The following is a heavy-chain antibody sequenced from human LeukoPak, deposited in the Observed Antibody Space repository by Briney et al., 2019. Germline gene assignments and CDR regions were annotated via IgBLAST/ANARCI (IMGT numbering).Heavy chain of an antibody. CDR3: ARARARGYHPRGNLYFDY. CDR2: INHSGST. Sequence: SSETLSLTCAVYGGSFSGYYWSWIRQPPGKGLEWIGEINHSGSTNYNPSLRSRVTISVDTPKNQFSLKLSSVTAADTAVYYCARARARGYHPRGNLYFDYWGQGTLVTVSS. D-gene: IGHD3-10*01. V-gene: IGHV4-34*01. J-gene: IGHJ4*02. CDR1: GGSFSGYY.